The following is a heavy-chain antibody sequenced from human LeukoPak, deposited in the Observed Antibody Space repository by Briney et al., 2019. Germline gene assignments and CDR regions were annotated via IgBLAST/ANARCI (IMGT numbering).Heavy chain of an antibody. Sequence: SETLSLTRTVSGGSISSSSYYWGWIRQPPGKGLEWIGSIYYSGSTYYNPSPKSRVTISVDKSKNQFSLKLSSVTAADTAVYYCARDRASDYWGQGTLVTVSS. CDR3: ARDRASDY. J-gene: IGHJ4*02. V-gene: IGHV4-39*07. CDR2: IYYSGST. CDR1: GGSISSSSYY.